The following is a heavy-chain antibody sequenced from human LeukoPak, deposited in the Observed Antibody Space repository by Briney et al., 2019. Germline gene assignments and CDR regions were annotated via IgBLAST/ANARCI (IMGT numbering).Heavy chain of an antibody. D-gene: IGHD3-22*01. Sequence: PGGSLRLSCTASGFTFSDYYMSWIRQAPGKGLEWVSYISKTDSSTNYADSVRGRFTISRDDAKRSLYLQMNSLRSEDTAVYYCANSYYDSSGYYLPHAFDIWGQGTMVTVSS. CDR1: GFTFSDYY. CDR3: ANSYYDSSGYYLPHAFDI. V-gene: IGHV3-11*01. CDR2: ISKTDSST. J-gene: IGHJ3*02.